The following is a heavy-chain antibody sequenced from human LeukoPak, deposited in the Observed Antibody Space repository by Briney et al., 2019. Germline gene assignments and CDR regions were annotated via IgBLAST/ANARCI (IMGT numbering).Heavy chain of an antibody. V-gene: IGHV4-39*01. CDR2: IYYSGST. J-gene: IGHJ4*02. CDR3: ASPYDILTGYPY. Sequence: SETLFLTCTVSGGSISSSSYYWGWIRQPPGKGLEWIGSIYYSGSTYYNPSLKSRVTISVDTSKNQFSLKLSSVTAADTAVYYCASPYDILTGYPYWGQGTLVTVSS. D-gene: IGHD3-9*01. CDR1: GGSISSSSYY.